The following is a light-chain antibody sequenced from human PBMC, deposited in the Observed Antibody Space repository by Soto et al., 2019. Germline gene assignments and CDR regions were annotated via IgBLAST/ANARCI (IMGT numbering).Light chain of an antibody. CDR3: QQYKTYTYT. CDR2: RAS. CDR1: QRIDRW. Sequence: DIQMTQSPSTLSASVGDRVTITCRASQRIDRWLAWYQQKPGKAPKLLIYRASRLESGVPSRFSGSGSGTEFTLTISSLQPDDFTTYYCQQYKTYTYTFAQGTKLEIK. V-gene: IGKV1-5*03. J-gene: IGKJ2*01.